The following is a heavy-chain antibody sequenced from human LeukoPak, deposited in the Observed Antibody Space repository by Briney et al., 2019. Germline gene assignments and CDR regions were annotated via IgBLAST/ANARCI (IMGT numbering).Heavy chain of an antibody. D-gene: IGHD3-10*01. CDR2: ISYDGSNK. J-gene: IGHJ6*02. CDR1: GFTFSSYA. V-gene: IGHV3-30-3*01. Sequence: GRSLRLSCAASGFTFSSYAMHWVRQAPGKGLEWVAVISYDGSNKYYADSVKGRFTISRDNSKNTLYLQMNGLRAEDTAVYYCARDRGAVFFYGMDVWGQGTTVTVSS. CDR3: ARDRGAVFFYGMDV.